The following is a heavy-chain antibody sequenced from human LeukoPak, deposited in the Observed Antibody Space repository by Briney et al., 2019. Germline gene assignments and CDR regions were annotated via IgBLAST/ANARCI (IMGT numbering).Heavy chain of an antibody. CDR1: GGSISSSSYY. J-gene: IGHJ3*02. V-gene: IGHV4-39*02. CDR2: IYYSGST. Sequence: SETLSLTCTVSGGSISSSSYYWGWIRQPPGKGLEWIGSIYYSGSTYYNPSLKSRVTISVDTSKNQFSLKLSSVTAADTAVYYCARDREYYDSSGYCRSGAFDIWGQGTMVTVSS. D-gene: IGHD3-22*01. CDR3: ARDREYYDSSGYCRSGAFDI.